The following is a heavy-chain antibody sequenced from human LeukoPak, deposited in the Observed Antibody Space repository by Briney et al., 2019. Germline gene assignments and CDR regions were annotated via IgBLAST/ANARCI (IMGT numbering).Heavy chain of an antibody. CDR1: GYTFTDYY. CDR3: ARGHSSGYYYSWGKDGVTGPYYFDY. J-gene: IGHJ4*02. V-gene: IGHV1-18*04. CDR2: INPDSGYT. Sequence: ASVKVSCKTSGYTFTDYYIHWVRQAPGQGLEWMGWINPDSGYTNYAQKLQGRVTMTTDTSTSTAYMELRSLRSDDTAVYYCARGHSSGYYYSWGKDGVTGPYYFDYWGQGTLVTVSS. D-gene: IGHD3-22*01.